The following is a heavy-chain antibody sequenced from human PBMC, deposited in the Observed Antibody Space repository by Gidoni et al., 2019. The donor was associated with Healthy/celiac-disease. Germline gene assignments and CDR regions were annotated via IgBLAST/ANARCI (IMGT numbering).Heavy chain of an antibody. D-gene: IGHD5-12*01. Sequence: LSCAGSAFTFSTHGTHWVRQAPGKGLEWVAVIWYDGSNKYYADSVKGRFTISRDNSKNTLYLQMNSLRAEDTAVYYCARVGYSGYVDYWGQGTLVTVSS. J-gene: IGHJ4*02. CDR1: AFTFSTHG. CDR3: ARVGYSGYVDY. V-gene: IGHV3-33*08. CDR2: IWYDGSNK.